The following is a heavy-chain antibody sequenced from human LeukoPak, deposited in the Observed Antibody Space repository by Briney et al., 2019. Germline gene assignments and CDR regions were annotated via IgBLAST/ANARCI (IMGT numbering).Heavy chain of an antibody. CDR2: MYYSGST. Sequence: PSETLSLTCTVSGGSISSGYYYWSWIRQPPGKGLEWIAYMYYSGSTYYNPSLKSRVTMSADTSKNQLSLKLSSVTAADTAVYYCARPYYYDSRIDPWGQEILVTVSS. D-gene: IGHD3-22*01. CDR3: ARPYYYDSRIDP. V-gene: IGHV4-30-4*01. J-gene: IGHJ5*02. CDR1: GGSISSGYYY.